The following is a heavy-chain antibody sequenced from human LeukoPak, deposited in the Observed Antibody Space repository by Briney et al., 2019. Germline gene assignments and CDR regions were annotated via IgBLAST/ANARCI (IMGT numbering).Heavy chain of an antibody. CDR3: ARGQMVRGQGGYYYMDV. CDR2: IFTSGST. CDR1: GGSISTYY. Sequence: SETLSLTCTVSGGSISTYYWSWIRQPAGKGLEWIGRIFTSGSTNYNPSLKSRVTISVDTSKNQFSLKLSSVTAADTAVYYCARGQMVRGQGGYYYMDVWGKGTTVTISS. V-gene: IGHV4-4*07. D-gene: IGHD3-10*01. J-gene: IGHJ6*03.